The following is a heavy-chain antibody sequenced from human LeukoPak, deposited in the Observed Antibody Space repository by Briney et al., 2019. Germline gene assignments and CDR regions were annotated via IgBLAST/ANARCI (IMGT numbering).Heavy chain of an antibody. CDR1: GGSSSGYY. CDR2: INHSGST. J-gene: IGHJ4*02. CDR3: ARGLGLSIVATIRRYFDY. Sequence: PSETLSLTCAVYGGSSSGYYWSWIRQPPGKGLEWIGEINHSGSTNYNPSLKSRVTISVDTSKNQFSLKLSSVTAADTAVYYCARGLGLSIVATIRRYFDYWGQGTLVTVSS. V-gene: IGHV4-34*01. D-gene: IGHD5-12*01.